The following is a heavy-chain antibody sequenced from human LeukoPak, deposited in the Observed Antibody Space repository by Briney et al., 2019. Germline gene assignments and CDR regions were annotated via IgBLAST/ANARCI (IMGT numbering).Heavy chain of an antibody. Sequence: ASVKVSCKASRYTFTEYAMIWVRQAPEQGIEWMGWINTDTGNPTYAQGFTGRFVCSLDTSVSTAYLQISSLEAEDTAVYYCARGRRYCDSTTCYGMYYVDYWGQGTLVTVSS. D-gene: IGHD2-2*01. V-gene: IGHV7-4-1*02. J-gene: IGHJ4*02. CDR2: INTDTGNP. CDR1: RYTFTEYA. CDR3: ARGRRYCDSTTCYGMYYVDY.